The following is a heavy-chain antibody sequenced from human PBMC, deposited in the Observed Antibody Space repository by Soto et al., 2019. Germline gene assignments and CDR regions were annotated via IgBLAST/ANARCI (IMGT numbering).Heavy chain of an antibody. D-gene: IGHD3-3*01. CDR2: IYYSGST. CDR1: GGSIGSGGYY. CDR3: ARGTISPSLRFLEWLLPSLDY. J-gene: IGHJ4*02. Sequence: SETLSLTCTVSGGSIGSGGYYWSWIRQHPGKGLEWIGYIYYSGSTYYNPSLKSRVTISVDTSKNQFSLKLSSVTAADTAVYYCARGTISPSLRFLEWLLPSLDYWGQGTLVTVSS. V-gene: IGHV4-31*03.